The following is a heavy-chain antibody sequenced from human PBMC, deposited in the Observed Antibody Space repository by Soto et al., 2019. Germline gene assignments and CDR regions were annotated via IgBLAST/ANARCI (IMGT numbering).Heavy chain of an antibody. V-gene: IGHV1-18*01. J-gene: IGHJ4*02. CDR1: GYTFTSYG. D-gene: IGHD6-19*01. CDR3: AREVSTSSGWYFDY. CDR2: ISAYNGNT. Sequence: ASVKVSCKASGYTFTSYGISWVRQAPGQGLEWMGWISAYNGNTNYAQKLQGRVTMTTDTSTSTAYMELRSLRSADTAVYYCAREVSTSSGWYFDYWGQGTLVTVSS.